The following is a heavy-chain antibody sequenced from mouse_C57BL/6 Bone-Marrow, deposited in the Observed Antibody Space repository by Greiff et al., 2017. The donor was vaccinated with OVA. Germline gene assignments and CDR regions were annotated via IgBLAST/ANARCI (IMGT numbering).Heavy chain of an antibody. J-gene: IGHJ2*01. CDR2: IDPSDSYT. CDR3: ARFGSSGYGY. Sequence: VQLQQPGAELVKPGASVKLSCKASGYTFTSYWMQWVKQRPGQGLEWIGEIDPSDSYTNYNQKFKGKATLTADKSSSTAYMELRSLTSEDSAVYFCARFGSSGYGYWGQGTTLTVSS. V-gene: IGHV1-50*01. D-gene: IGHD3-2*02. CDR1: GYTFTSYW.